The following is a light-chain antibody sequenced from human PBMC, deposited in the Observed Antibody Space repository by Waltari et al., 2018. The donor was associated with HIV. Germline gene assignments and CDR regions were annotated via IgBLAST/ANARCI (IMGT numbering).Light chain of an antibody. Sequence: SYVLTQPPSVSVAPGQTARISCGGNNSGLKSVHWSQQKPGQAPVLVVYDDTDRPSGIPGRFSGSKSGNTASLTISGLQDDDESDYYCSSYTTTATLVFGTGTKVTVL. V-gene: IGLV3-21*02. CDR1: NSGLKS. J-gene: IGLJ1*01. CDR2: DDT. CDR3: SSYTTTATLV.